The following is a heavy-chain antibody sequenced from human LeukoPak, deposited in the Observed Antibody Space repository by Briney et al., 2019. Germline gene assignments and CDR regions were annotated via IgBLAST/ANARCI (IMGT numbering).Heavy chain of an antibody. D-gene: IGHD6-13*01. V-gene: IGHV3-7*01. CDR1: GFIFSSYW. J-gene: IGHJ4*02. CDR2: IKEDGSEK. Sequence: GGSLRLSCAVSGFIFSSYWMTWVRQAPGKGLEWVANIKEDGSEKYYVESVKGRFSISRDNAKNSLYQQMNSLRAEDTAVYYCGRAMGAAGHELPVDYWGQGILVTVSS. CDR3: GRAMGAAGHELPVDY.